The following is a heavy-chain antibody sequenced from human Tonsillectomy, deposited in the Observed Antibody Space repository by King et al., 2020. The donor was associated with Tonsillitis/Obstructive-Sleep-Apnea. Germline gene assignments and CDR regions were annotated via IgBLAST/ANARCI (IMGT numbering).Heavy chain of an antibody. J-gene: IGHJ4*02. D-gene: IGHD1-1*01. V-gene: IGHV3-30*16. CDR3: ARDESVAGVH. CDR2: ISSDGSNK. CDR1: GFTFSSYA. Sequence: VQLVESGGGVVQPGRSLRLSCAASGFTFSSYAMHWVRQAPGKGLEWWAVISSDGSNKYYADSVKGLFTISRDNSKYTLYLQMNSLRAEDTAVYYCARDESVAGVHWGQGTLVTVSS.